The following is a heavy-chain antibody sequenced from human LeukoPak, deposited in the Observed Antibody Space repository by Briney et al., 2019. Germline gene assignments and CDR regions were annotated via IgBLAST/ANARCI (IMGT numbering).Heavy chain of an antibody. Sequence: GGSLRLSCAASGFTVSSNYMSWVRQAPGKGPEWVSVIYSGGNTYYADSVKGRFTISRDNSKNTLYLQINSLRAEDTAVYYCARGEQLDYYMDVWGKGTTVTVSS. CDR2: IYSGGNT. J-gene: IGHJ6*03. CDR3: ARGEQLDYYMDV. CDR1: GFTVSSNY. D-gene: IGHD6-13*01. V-gene: IGHV3-66*01.